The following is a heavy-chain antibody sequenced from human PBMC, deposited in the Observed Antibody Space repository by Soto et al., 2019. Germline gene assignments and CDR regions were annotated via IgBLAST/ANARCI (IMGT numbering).Heavy chain of an antibody. CDR2: IYPGDSDT. Sequence: PGESLKISCKGSGYSFTSYWIGWVRQMPGKGLEWMGIIYPGDSDTRYSPSFQGQVTISADKSISTAYLQWRSLKASDTAMYYCAIQSVGATYYFDNWGQGTLVTVSS. CDR3: AIQSVGATYYFDN. CDR1: GYSFTSYW. J-gene: IGHJ4*02. V-gene: IGHV5-51*01. D-gene: IGHD1-26*01.